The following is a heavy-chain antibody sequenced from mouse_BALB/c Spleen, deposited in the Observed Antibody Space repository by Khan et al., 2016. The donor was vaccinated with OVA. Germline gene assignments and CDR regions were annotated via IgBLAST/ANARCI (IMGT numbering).Heavy chain of an antibody. Sequence: QIQLVQSGPELKKPGETVKISCKTSGYTFTNYGMNWVKQTPGKGLKWMGWIKTNTGEPTYAAELKGRFAFSLETSASTAYLQINNLKNEDAATYCCARESLLLYVDHWGQGTTLTVSS. J-gene: IGHJ2*01. CDR3: ARESLLLYVDH. V-gene: IGHV9-3*02. CDR1: GYTFTNYG. D-gene: IGHD2-12*01. CDR2: IKTNTGEP.